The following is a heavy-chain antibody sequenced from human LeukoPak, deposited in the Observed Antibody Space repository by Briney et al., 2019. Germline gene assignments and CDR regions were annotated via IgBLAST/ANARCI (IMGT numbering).Heavy chain of an antibody. D-gene: IGHD6-13*01. J-gene: IGHJ4*02. Sequence: SETLSLTCTVSGGSISSYYWSWIRQPPGKGLEWIGYTYYSGSTNYNPSLKSRVTISVDTSKNQFSLKLSSVTAADTAVYYCAREMPGIAAAGTFDYWGQGTLVTVSS. CDR1: GGSISSYY. CDR3: AREMPGIAAAGTFDY. V-gene: IGHV4-59*01. CDR2: TYYSGST.